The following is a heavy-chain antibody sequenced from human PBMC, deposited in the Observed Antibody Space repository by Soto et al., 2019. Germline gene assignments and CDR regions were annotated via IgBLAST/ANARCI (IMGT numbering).Heavy chain of an antibody. CDR3: AGRTSLTSVEIFSGGLSGYNWVDP. J-gene: IGHJ5*01. CDR1: GGSISSGGYY. Sequence: SETLSLTCTVSGGSISSGGYYWSWIRQHPGKGLEWIGYIYYSGSTYYNPSLKSRVTISVDTSKNQFSLKLSSVTAADTAVYYCAGRTSLTSVEIFSGGLSGYNWVDPWGRGTLVTVSS. CDR2: IYYSGST. V-gene: IGHV4-31*03. D-gene: IGHD3-3*01.